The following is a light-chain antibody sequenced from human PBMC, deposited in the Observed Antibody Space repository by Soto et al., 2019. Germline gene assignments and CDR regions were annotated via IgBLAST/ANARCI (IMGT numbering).Light chain of an antibody. Sequence: EIVMTQSPATLSVSPGERATLSCRASQSVSSNLAWYQQKPGQAPRLLIYGASTRATGIPARFSGSGSGTEFTLTIRSLQSEDFAVYYCQQYNNWPPTWTFGQGTKVEI. CDR2: GAS. J-gene: IGKJ1*01. V-gene: IGKV3-15*01. CDR3: QQYNNWPPTWT. CDR1: QSVSSN.